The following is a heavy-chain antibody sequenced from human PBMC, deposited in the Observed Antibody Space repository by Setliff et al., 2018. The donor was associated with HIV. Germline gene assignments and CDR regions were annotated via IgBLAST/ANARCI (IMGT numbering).Heavy chain of an antibody. Sequence: PSEPLSLTCSVSGFSISSGHSWGWTRQSPGKALEWIGSVNHRGDTYYIASLKSRVTMSVDTSKNQFFLNLASVTASDTAIYYCARQPPRSVLQVWFGDYWGQGMLVTVSS. J-gene: IGHJ4*02. CDR3: ARQPPRSVLQVWFGDY. CDR1: GFSISSGHS. V-gene: IGHV4-38-2*02. CDR2: VNHRGDT. D-gene: IGHD3-10*01.